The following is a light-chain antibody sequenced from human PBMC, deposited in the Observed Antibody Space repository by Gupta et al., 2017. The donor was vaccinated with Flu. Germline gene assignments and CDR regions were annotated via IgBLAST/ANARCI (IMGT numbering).Light chain of an antibody. Sequence: QSALTQPASVSGSPGQSITIFCTGTSSDVVSYSIVSWYQQYPGKAPNLIIYEVRSRPSGVSNRFSGSKSGNTAALAISGLQAEDEAAYYCSSYATSSTPVIFGGGTKLTVL. CDR1: SSDVVSYSI. J-gene: IGLJ2*01. V-gene: IGLV2-14*01. CDR2: EVR. CDR3: SSYATSSTPVI.